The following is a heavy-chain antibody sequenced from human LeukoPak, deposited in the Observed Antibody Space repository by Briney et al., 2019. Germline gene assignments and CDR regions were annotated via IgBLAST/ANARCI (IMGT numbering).Heavy chain of an antibody. CDR1: GFTVSSNY. CDR2: THQYGGEN. Sequence: SGGSLRLSCAASGFTVSSNYMSWVRQAPGKGLEWVASTHQYGGENHYADSVKDRFTISRDNAKNSLYLQMNSLRAEDTAVYYCARGGSYSSSSTSHYWGQGTLVTVSS. D-gene: IGHD6-6*01. V-gene: IGHV3-7*01. J-gene: IGHJ4*02. CDR3: ARGGSYSSSSTSHY.